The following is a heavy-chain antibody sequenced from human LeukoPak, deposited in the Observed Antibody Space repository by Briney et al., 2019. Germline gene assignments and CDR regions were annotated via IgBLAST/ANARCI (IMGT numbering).Heavy chain of an antibody. V-gene: IGHV4-4*07. CDR2: IYTSGST. Sequence: PSETLSLTCTVSGGSISSYYWSWIRQPAGKGLEWIGRIYTSGSTNYNPSLKSRVTMSVDTSKNQFSLKLSYVTAADTAVYYCARDMYGGIAVAGTRYNWFDPWGQGTLVTVSS. CDR3: ARDMYGGIAVAGTRYNWFDP. J-gene: IGHJ5*02. CDR1: GGSISSYY. D-gene: IGHD6-19*01.